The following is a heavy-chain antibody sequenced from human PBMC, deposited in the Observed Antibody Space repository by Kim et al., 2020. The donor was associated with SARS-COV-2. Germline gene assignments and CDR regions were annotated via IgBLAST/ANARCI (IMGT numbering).Heavy chain of an antibody. Sequence: GGSLRLSCAASGFTFSSYWMSWVRQAPGKGLEWVANIKQDGSEKYYVDSVKGRFTISRDNAKNSLYLQMNSLRAEDTAVYYCARDGSPLRYFDWLGAFDIWGQGTMVTVSS. CDR1: GFTFSSYW. J-gene: IGHJ3*02. CDR2: IKQDGSEK. D-gene: IGHD3-9*01. CDR3: ARDGSPLRYFDWLGAFDI. V-gene: IGHV3-7*03.